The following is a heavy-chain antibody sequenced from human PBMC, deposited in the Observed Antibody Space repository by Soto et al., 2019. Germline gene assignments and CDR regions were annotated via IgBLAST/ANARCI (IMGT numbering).Heavy chain of an antibody. Sequence: VGSLRLSCAASGFTFSSYGMHWVRQAPGKGLEWVAVISYDGSNKYYADSVKGRFTISRDNSKNTLYLQMNSLRAEDTAVYYCAKDDTAMAPFDYWGQGTLVTVSS. J-gene: IGHJ4*02. D-gene: IGHD5-18*01. CDR3: AKDDTAMAPFDY. CDR2: ISYDGSNK. V-gene: IGHV3-30*18. CDR1: GFTFSSYG.